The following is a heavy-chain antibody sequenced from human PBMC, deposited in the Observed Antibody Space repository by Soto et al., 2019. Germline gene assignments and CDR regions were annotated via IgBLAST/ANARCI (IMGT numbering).Heavy chain of an antibody. Sequence: EVQLVESGGGLVQPGGSLRLSCAASGFTFSNYWMHWVGQAPGKGLVWVSRINSDGSRTNYADSVKGRFTISRDNAKDTLYLHMNSLRVEDTAVYFCARVAVGYYYMDVWAKGDTVTVS. V-gene: IGHV3-74*01. CDR3: ARVAVGYYYMDV. CDR1: GFTFSNYW. J-gene: IGHJ6*03. CDR2: INSDGSRT.